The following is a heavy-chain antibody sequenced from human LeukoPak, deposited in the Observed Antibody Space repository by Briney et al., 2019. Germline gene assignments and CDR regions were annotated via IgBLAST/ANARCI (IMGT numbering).Heavy chain of an antibody. V-gene: IGHV3-23*01. Sequence: GGPLRLSCAASGFTFSTYVMSWVRQAPGKGLEWVSAISGNGDSTYYADSVKGRFTISRDNSKNTVYLQMNSLRAEDTAVYYCARDLVAGTNWFDPWGQGTLVTVSS. CDR3: ARDLVAGTNWFDP. D-gene: IGHD6-19*01. J-gene: IGHJ5*02. CDR1: GFTFSTYV. CDR2: ISGNGDST.